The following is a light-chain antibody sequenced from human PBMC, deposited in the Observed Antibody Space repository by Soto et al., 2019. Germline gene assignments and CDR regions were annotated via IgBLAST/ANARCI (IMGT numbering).Light chain of an antibody. CDR1: QSIGTH. J-gene: IGKJ5*01. CDR2: GAS. V-gene: IGKV1-39*01. Sequence: IQMTQSPSSLSASVGDRVSITCRASQSIGTHLNWYLQKPGRAPKLLIYGASNLQSGVPSRFSGSGSGTGFTLTISSLQPEDFATYYCQQSYNTPNFGQGTRWRL. CDR3: QQSYNTPN.